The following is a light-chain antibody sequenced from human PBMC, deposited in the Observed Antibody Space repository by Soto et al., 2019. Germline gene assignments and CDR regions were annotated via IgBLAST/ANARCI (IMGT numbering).Light chain of an antibody. CDR2: DAS. V-gene: IGKV3D-11*02. J-gene: IGKJ5*01. Sequence: EIIMTQSPVTLYLSPGELAALSFMANQSVLNFLAWYQQKPGQAPRLLVYDASRRTTGIPARFSGSGSGTDFTLTISSLEPEDFAVYYCQQRNYWQVTFGQGTLLEIK. CDR1: QSVLNF. CDR3: QQRNYWQVT.